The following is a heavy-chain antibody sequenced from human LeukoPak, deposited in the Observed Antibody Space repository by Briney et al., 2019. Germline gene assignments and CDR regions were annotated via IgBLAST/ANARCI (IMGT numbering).Heavy chain of an antibody. CDR3: ARGMAAAGSNYYYYYMDV. D-gene: IGHD6-13*01. CDR2: MNPNSGNT. J-gene: IGHJ6*03. Sequence: ASVKVSCKASGYTFTSYDINWVRQATGQGLEWMGWMNPNSGNTGYAQKFQGRVTITRNTSISTAYMELSSLRSEDTAVYYCARGMAAAGSNYYYYYMDVWGKGTTVTVSS. CDR1: GYTFTSYD. V-gene: IGHV1-8*03.